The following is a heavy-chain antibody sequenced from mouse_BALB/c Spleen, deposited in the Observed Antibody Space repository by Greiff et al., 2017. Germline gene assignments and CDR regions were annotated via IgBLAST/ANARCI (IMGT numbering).Heavy chain of an antibody. V-gene: IGHV7-3*02. CDR1: GFTFTAYY. D-gene: IGHD2-3*01. CDR3: ARGDGYYFDY. Sequence: ELMLVESGGGLVQPGGSLRLSCATSGFTFTAYYMSWVRQPPGKALEWLGFIRNKANGYTTEYSASVKGRFTISRDNSQSILYLQMNTLRAEDSATYYCARGDGYYFDYWGQGTTLTVSS. J-gene: IGHJ2*01. CDR2: IRNKANGYTT.